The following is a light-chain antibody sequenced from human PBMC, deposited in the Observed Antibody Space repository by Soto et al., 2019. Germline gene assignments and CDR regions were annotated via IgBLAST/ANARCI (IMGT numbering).Light chain of an antibody. J-gene: IGLJ2*01. V-gene: IGLV3-25*02. CDR3: QSADSTGVIGL. CDR2: KDS. Sequence: SYELTQPPSMSVSPGQTARIPCSGDALSNQYTYWYQQRPGQAPVLLIYKDSERPSGIPERFSGSSSGTTVTLTISGVQAEDEAAYYCQSADSTGVIGLFGGGTKLTVL. CDR1: ALSNQY.